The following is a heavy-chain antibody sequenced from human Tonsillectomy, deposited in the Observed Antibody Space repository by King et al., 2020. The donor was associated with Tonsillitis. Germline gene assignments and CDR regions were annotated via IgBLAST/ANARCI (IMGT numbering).Heavy chain of an antibody. CDR3: AKGSSGYPSVGWFDP. D-gene: IGHD3-22*01. CDR1: GFTFSNYA. J-gene: IGHJ5*02. Sequence: VQLVESGGGLVQPGGSLRLSCAASGFTFSNYAMSWVRQAPGKGLEWVSSISGRGGTTYYADSVKGRFTISRDNSKNTLYLQMNSLRAEDTAVYYCAKGSSGYPSVGWFDPWGQGTLVTVSS. CDR2: ISGRGGTT. V-gene: IGHV3-23*04.